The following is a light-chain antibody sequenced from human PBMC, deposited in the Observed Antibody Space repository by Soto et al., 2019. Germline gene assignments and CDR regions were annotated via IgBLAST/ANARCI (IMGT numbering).Light chain of an antibody. CDR2: AAS. J-gene: IGKJ2*01. CDR1: QTISTY. CDR3: QQSLGIPYT. V-gene: IGKV1-39*01. Sequence: DIQMTQSPSALSASVGDRVTITCRASQTISTYLNWYQQKPGKAPKLLTYAASTLQSGVPSRFSGSGSGTDFTLTISSLQPEDFATYYCQQSLGIPYTFGQGTRLEIK.